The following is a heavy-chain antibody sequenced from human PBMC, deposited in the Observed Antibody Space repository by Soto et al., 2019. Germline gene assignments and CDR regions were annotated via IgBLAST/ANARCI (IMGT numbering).Heavy chain of an antibody. CDR3: TTLRLDP. Sequence: ASVKVSCKASGYTFTALYMNWVRQAPGQGLEWMGWVNPNTGVTKYAQKFQGRVTMTRDTSINTAYMELSGLTSDDTAVYYCTTLRLDPWGQGTLVTVSS. V-gene: IGHV1-2*02. D-gene: IGHD3-9*01. J-gene: IGHJ5*02. CDR2: VNPNTGVT. CDR1: GYTFTALY.